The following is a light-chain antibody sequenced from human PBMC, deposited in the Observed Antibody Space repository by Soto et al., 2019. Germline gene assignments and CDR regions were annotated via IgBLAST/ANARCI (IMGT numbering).Light chain of an antibody. CDR3: QQYADWPKT. CDR2: AAS. CDR1: QSVSDR. V-gene: IGKV3-15*01. J-gene: IGKJ1*01. Sequence: EIVMTQSPDTLSVSPGERATRSCRASQSVSDRVVWYQQKSGQAPSLLIYAASTRAAGVPARFSGSGSGTEFTLTISSLQSEDFAVYFCQQYADWPKTFGQGTKV.